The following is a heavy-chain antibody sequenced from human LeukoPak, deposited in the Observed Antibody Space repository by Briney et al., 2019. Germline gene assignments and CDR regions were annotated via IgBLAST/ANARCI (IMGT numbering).Heavy chain of an antibody. CDR3: ARDGYSYAFDF. CDR1: GFTFSSYS. D-gene: IGHD5-18*01. V-gene: IGHV3-48*01. Sequence: GGSLRLSCAASGFTFSSYSMNWVRQAPGKGLEWVSSISSSSSTIYYADSVKGRFTISRDNAQNSLYLQMNSLRAEDTAVYYCARDGYSYAFDFWGQGTLVTASS. J-gene: IGHJ4*02. CDR2: ISSSSSTI.